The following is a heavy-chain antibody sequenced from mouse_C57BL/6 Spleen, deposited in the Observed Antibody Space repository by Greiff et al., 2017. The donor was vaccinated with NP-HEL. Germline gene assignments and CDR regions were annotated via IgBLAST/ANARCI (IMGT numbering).Heavy chain of an antibody. J-gene: IGHJ3*01. Sequence: VQLQQPGAELVKPGASVKLSCKASGYTFTSYWMHWVKQRPGQGLEWIGMIQPNSGSTKYTEKFKSKATLTVAKSSSTAYMQLSSLTSEDSAVYYCARGIYYDYDEGFAYWGQGTLVTVSA. CDR2: IQPNSGST. CDR1: GYTFTSYW. D-gene: IGHD2-4*01. V-gene: IGHV1-64*01. CDR3: ARGIYYDYDEGFAY.